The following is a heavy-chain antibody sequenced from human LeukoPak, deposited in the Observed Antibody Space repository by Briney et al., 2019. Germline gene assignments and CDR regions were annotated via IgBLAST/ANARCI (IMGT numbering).Heavy chain of an antibody. Sequence: ASVKVSCKAPGYTFTSYGISWVRQAPGQGLEWMGWISAYNGNTNYAQKLQGRVTMTTDTSTSTAYMELRSLRSDDTAVYCCARNYYYDSSGYLDYWGQGTLVTVSS. CDR1: GYTFTSYG. J-gene: IGHJ4*02. V-gene: IGHV1-18*01. CDR3: ARNYYYDSSGYLDY. CDR2: ISAYNGNT. D-gene: IGHD3-22*01.